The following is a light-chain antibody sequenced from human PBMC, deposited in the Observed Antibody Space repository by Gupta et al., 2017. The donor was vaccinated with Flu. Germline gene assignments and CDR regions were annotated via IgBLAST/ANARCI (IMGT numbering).Light chain of an antibody. CDR3: LVADSGVRV. CDR1: SGTVTFAHF. Sequence: GTVTLTCGSSSGTVTFAHFPYWFQQKPDQAHTTLISDTYNRKDWAPARFSGSRFGGKAVLTLSGAQPEDEEEYFCLVADSGVRVFGGGTKLTVL. V-gene: IGLV7-46*01. J-gene: IGLJ3*02. CDR2: DTY.